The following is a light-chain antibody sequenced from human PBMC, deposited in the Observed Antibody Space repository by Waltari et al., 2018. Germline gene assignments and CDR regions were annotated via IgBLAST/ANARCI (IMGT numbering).Light chain of an antibody. CDR1: QSVSSN. J-gene: IGKJ1*01. Sequence: EIVITQSQATPSVSPGEATTLSCRASQSVSSNLAWYQQQPGQAPRLLIYGASTRATGIPARFSGSGSATEFTLTISSLQSEDFAVYYCQQYRNWPPWTFGQGTKVEIK. CDR3: QQYRNWPPWT. V-gene: IGKV3D-15*01. CDR2: GAS.